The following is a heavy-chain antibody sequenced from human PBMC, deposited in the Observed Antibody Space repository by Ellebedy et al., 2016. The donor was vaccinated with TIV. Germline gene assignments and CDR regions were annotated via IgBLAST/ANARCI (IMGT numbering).Heavy chain of an antibody. D-gene: IGHD2-15*01. J-gene: IGHJ4*02. CDR3: ARDPPADRTSTWG. CDR1: GFSITNNY. Sequence: GESLKISCAASGFSITNNYLSWVRQAPGKGLECVSVIYSGGTTYYTDSVRGRFTVSRDGSKNTLYLQMNSLRAEDTAVYYCARDPPADRTSTWGWGQGTLVTVSS. V-gene: IGHV3-66*01. CDR2: IYSGGTT.